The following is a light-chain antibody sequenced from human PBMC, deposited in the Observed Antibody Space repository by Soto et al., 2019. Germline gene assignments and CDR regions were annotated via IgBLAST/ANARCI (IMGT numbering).Light chain of an antibody. J-gene: IGLJ1*01. Sequence: QSVLTQPASVSGSPGQSITISCTGTTRDVGCYSYVSSYQHHPVKAPHLMIYEVSNRHSGVYSLFSGSKTGNTASLTISGLQAEDEADYYCSAYTSSSAPYVCGAGSKVTAL. CDR1: TRDVGCYSY. CDR3: SAYTSSSAPYV. CDR2: EVS. V-gene: IGLV2-14*01.